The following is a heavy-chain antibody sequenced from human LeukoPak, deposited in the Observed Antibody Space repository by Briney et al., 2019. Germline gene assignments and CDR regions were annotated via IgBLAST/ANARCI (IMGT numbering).Heavy chain of an antibody. CDR1: GFAFSAYT. Sequence: GGSLRLSCSASGFAFSAYTIHWVRQAPGKGLKYVSAISDNGDSTYYADSVKGRFTISRDNSKKTLYLQMNSLRADDSAVYYCANRKTFGFDSWGQGILVTVSS. V-gene: IGHV3-64*04. D-gene: IGHD3-3*01. CDR3: ANRKTFGFDS. J-gene: IGHJ4*02. CDR2: ISDNGDST.